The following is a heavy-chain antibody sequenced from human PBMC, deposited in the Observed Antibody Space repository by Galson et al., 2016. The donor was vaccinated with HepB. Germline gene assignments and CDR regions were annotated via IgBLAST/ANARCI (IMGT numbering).Heavy chain of an antibody. Sequence: SVKVSCKASGDTFSDYIIGWVRQAPGQGLEWMGAIIPFSSTVHYAQNFQGRITITADGSMTATYMELSSLRSEDTAVYYCATKRGLRAFEVWGQGTMVTVSS. D-gene: IGHD1-1*01. J-gene: IGHJ3*01. V-gene: IGHV1-69*13. CDR1: GDTFSDYI. CDR3: ATKRGLRAFEV. CDR2: IIPFSSTV.